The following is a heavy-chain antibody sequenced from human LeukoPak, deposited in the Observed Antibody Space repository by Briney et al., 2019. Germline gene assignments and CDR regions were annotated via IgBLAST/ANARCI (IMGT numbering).Heavy chain of an antibody. Sequence: PSETLSLTCTVSGGPISSYYWSWIRQPAGKGLEWIGRIYTSGSTNYKPSLKSRVTMSVDTSKNQFSLKLSSVTAADTAVYYCARFGDTAMVTSVWGQGTLVTVSS. CDR3: ARFGDTAMVTSV. CDR1: GGPISSYY. D-gene: IGHD5-18*01. CDR2: IYTSGST. J-gene: IGHJ4*02. V-gene: IGHV4-4*07.